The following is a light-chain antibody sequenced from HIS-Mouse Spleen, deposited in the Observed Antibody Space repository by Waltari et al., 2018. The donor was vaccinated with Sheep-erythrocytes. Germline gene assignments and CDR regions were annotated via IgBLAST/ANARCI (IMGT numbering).Light chain of an antibody. J-gene: IGKJ4*01. V-gene: IGKV4-1*01. Sequence: DIVMTQSPDSLAVSLGERAPNINCKSSQSVLYSPNNKNYLAWYQHKPGQPPKLLIYCASTRESGVPDRFSGSGSGTDFTLTISSLQAEDVAVYYCQQYYSTLTFGGGTKVEIK. CDR2: CAS. CDR1: QSVLYSPNNKNY. CDR3: QQYYSTLT.